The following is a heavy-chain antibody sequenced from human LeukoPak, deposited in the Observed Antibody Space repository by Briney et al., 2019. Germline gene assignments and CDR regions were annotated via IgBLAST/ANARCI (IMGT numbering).Heavy chain of an antibody. J-gene: IGHJ4*02. CDR1: GFTFSSYW. V-gene: IGHV3-7*03. CDR3: AKVRISGGKHFDY. D-gene: IGHD2-15*01. Sequence: GGSLRLSCAASGFTFSSYWMSWVRQAPGKGLEWVANIKQDGSEKYYVDSVKGRFTISRDNSKNTLYLQMNSLRAEDTAVYYCAKVRISGGKHFDYWGQGTLVTVSS. CDR2: IKQDGSEK.